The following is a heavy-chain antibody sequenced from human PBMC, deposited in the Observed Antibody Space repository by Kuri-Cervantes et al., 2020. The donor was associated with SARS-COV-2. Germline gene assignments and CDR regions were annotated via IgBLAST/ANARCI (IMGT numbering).Heavy chain of an antibody. CDR3: ARVQTLPAAISGTLSRGQYYYYYYYMDV. D-gene: IGHD2-2*01. CDR1: AGSFISYA. V-gene: IGHV1-69*04. J-gene: IGHJ6*03. Sequence: SVQDSCNASAGSFISYAISCLRQAPGQGLEWMGRIIPILGTANYAQKFQGRVTITRNTSISTAYMELSSLRSEDTAVYYCARVQTLPAAISGTLSRGQYYYYYYYMDVWGKGTTVTVSS. CDR2: IIPILGTA.